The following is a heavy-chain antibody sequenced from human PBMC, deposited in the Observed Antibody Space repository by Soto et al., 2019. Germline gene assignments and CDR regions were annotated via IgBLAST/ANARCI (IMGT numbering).Heavy chain of an antibody. CDR3: ARAWYCSGGSCYMDY. J-gene: IGHJ4*02. CDR1: GYTFTSYG. CDR2: ISAYNGNT. Sequence: ASVKVSCKASGYTFTSYGISWVRQAPGQGLEWMGWISAYNGNTNYAQKLQGRVTMTTDTSTSTAYMELRSLRSDDTAVYYCARAWYCSGGSCYMDYWGQGSLVTVSS. D-gene: IGHD2-15*01. V-gene: IGHV1-18*01.